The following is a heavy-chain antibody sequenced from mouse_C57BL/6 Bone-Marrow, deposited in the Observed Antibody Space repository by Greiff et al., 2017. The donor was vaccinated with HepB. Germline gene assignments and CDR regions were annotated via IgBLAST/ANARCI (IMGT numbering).Heavy chain of an antibody. J-gene: IGHJ4*01. V-gene: IGHV10-1*01. CDR2: IRSKSNNYET. CDR3: GGVTFDY. D-gene: IGHD2-13*01. Sequence: EVKLEESGGGLVQPKGSLKLSCAASGFSFNTYAMNWVRQTPGKGLEWVARIRSKSNNYETYYAESGKDSFTISRDNTKSMLYLQMNNSKTEDTDLYYCGGVTFDYWGQGTSVTVSS. CDR1: GFSFNTYA.